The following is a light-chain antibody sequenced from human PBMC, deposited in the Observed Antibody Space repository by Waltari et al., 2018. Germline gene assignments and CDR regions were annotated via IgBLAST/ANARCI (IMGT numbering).Light chain of an antibody. V-gene: IGLV1-51*01. J-gene: IGLJ2*01. CDR2: DNN. Sequence: QSVLTQPPSVSGDPGQRVTISCTGTSSSIGGYYAYWYQQFPGTAPKLLIYDNNKRPSGISDRVSGSKSGTSASLTITGLQPGDEADYYCGAWDSSLSAQLFGGGTRLTVL. CDR3: GAWDSSLSAQL. CDR1: SSSIGGYY.